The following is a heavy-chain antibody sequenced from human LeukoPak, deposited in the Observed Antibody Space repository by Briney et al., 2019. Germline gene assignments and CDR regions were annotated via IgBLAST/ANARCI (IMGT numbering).Heavy chain of an antibody. D-gene: IGHD3-9*01. V-gene: IGHV4-4*07. J-gene: IGHJ3*02. CDR2: IYSSGST. CDR3: ARQDISTGYDAFDI. Sequence: SSETLSLTCTVSYGSINDYYWSWIRQPAGEGLEWVGRIYSSGSTNYNPSLKSRVTMSVDTSKNQFSLKLSSLTAADTAVYFCARQDISTGYDAFDIWGQGTMVTVSS. CDR1: YGSINDYY.